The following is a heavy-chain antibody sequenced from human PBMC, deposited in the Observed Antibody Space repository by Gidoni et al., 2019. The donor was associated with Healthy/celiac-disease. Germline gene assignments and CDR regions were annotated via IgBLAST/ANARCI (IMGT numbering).Heavy chain of an antibody. V-gene: IGHV3-21*01. Sequence: EVQLLESGGGLVKPGGSLRLSCSASGFTFSSYSLNWFRQAQGKGLEWVSSISSSSSYIYYADAVKGRFTISRDNAKNSLYLQMNSLRAEDTDVYYCARETPEYYYDSSGYYYTVFDYWGQGTLVTVSS. CDR2: ISSSSSYI. D-gene: IGHD3-22*01. CDR1: GFTFSSYS. J-gene: IGHJ4*02. CDR3: ARETPEYYYDSSGYYYTVFDY.